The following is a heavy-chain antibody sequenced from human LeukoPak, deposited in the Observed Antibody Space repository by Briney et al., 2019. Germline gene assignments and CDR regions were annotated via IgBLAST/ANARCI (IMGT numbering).Heavy chain of an antibody. CDR1: GFTFSDFV. Sequence: GGSLRLSCSASGFTFSDFVINWVRQAPGKGLEWVGRIRSEPNSYATAYAASVKGRFTISREDSKNTTYLQMNSPKTEDTAVYYCTRSGNCYYYMDVWGKGTTVAVSS. V-gene: IGHV3-73*01. CDR3: TRSGNCYYYMDV. J-gene: IGHJ6*03. CDR2: IRSEPNSYAT. D-gene: IGHD1-26*01.